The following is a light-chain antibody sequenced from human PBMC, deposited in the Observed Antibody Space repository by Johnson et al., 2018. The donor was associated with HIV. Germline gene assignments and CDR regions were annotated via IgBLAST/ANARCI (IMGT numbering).Light chain of an antibody. CDR2: ENT. Sequence: QSVLTQPPSVSAAPGQKVTISCSGSSSNIGNNYVSWYQQVPGTAPKLLIYENTNRPSGIPDRFSGSKSGTSATLGITGLQTGDEADYYCGTWDSSLSASVFGTVTKVTVL. J-gene: IGLJ1*01. CDR1: SSNIGNNY. CDR3: GTWDSSLSASV. V-gene: IGLV1-51*02.